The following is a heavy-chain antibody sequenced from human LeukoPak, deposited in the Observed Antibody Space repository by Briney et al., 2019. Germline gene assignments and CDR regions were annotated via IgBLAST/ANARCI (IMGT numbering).Heavy chain of an antibody. CDR2: IYYSGST. V-gene: IGHV4-59*01. CDR3: ARSPYCSGGSCYYFDY. CDR1: GGSISSYY. J-gene: IGHJ4*02. D-gene: IGHD2-15*01. Sequence: PSETLSLTCTVSGGSISSYYWSWIRQPPGKGLEWIGYIYYSGSTNYNPSLKSRVTISVDTSKNQFSLKLSSVTAADTAVYYCARSPYCSGGSCYYFDYWGQGTLVTVSS.